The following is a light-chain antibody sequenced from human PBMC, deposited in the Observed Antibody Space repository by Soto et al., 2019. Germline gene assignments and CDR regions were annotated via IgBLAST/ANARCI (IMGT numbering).Light chain of an antibody. CDR1: QSVTSSY. V-gene: IGKV3-20*01. CDR2: GAS. CDR3: QHYGNPFYT. J-gene: IGKJ2*01. Sequence: TVLTQSPGTLSLSPGETATLSCRASQSVTSSYLAWYQQKPGQAPRLLIYGASSRATGIPDRFSGSGSGTDFTLTISRLEPEDFAVYFCQHYGNPFYTFGQGTKGEIK.